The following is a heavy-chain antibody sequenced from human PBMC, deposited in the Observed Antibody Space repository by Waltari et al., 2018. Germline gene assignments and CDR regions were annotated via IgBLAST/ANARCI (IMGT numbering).Heavy chain of an antibody. D-gene: IGHD4-17*01. V-gene: IGHV3-48*03. CDR2: ISSSGPTI. J-gene: IGHJ4*02. CDR3: ARVWGVTTSDF. Sequence: EVQLVESGGGLVQPGGSLRLSCAASGFSLSDYGMNWVRQAPGKGLEWLSFISSSGPTIHYADSVKGRFTVSRDNTKHSLSLQMNSLRAEDTAVYYCARVWGVTTSDFWGQGTLVTVSS. CDR1: GFSLSDYG.